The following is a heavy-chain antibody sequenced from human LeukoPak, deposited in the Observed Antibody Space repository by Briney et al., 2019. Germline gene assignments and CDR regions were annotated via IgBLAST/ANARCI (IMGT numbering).Heavy chain of an antibody. Sequence: GGSLRLACAASGFTFSTHGMRWVRQAPGKVLEWVAFIRYDGINKYYADSVKGRFTISRDSFKNTLYLQMNSLRPEDTAVYYCAKEGDYYGSGSYRDGFDIWGQGTRATVSS. CDR3: AKEGDYYGSGSYRDGFDI. CDR2: IRYDGINK. D-gene: IGHD3-10*01. CDR1: GFTFSTHG. V-gene: IGHV3-30*02. J-gene: IGHJ3*02.